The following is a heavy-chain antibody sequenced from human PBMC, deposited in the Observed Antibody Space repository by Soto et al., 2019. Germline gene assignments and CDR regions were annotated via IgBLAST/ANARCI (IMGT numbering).Heavy chain of an antibody. CDR1: GFSLSTSGVG. D-gene: IGHD2-21*02. Sequence: QIPLTESGPTLVKPTQTLTLTCTFSGFSLSTSGVGVGWFRQPPGKAMEWLALIYRDNDTRYSPSLQSSLTITKDTSKNQVVLTMSNMDPVDTATYYCVHSRCGGDCLQSYPSHYYYGMDVWGQGTTVTVSS. V-gene: IGHV2-5*02. J-gene: IGHJ6*02. CDR3: VHSRCGGDCLQSYPSHYYYGMDV. CDR2: IYRDNDT.